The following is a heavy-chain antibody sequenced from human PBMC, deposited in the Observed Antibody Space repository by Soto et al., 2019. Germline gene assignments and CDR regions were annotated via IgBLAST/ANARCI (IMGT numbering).Heavy chain of an antibody. CDR2: INHSGST. Sequence: PSETLSLTCAVYGGSFSGYYWSWIRQPPGKGLEWTGEINHSGSTNYNPSLKSRVTISVDTSKNQFSLKLSSVTAAETAVYYCASGYWSGGSLCNWFDPWGQGTLVTVSS. J-gene: IGHJ5*02. D-gene: IGHD2-15*01. CDR1: GGSFSGYY. CDR3: ASGYWSGGSLCNWFDP. V-gene: IGHV4-34*01.